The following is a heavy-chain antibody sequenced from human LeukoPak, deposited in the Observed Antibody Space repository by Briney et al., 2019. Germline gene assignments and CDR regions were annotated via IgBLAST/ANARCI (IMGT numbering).Heavy chain of an antibody. CDR2: IRYDGSNK. CDR1: GFTFSSYH. J-gene: IGHJ5*02. Sequence: HTGGSLRLSCAASGFTFSSYHMHWVREAPGKGLEGVAFIRYDGSNKYYADSVKGRFTISRDNSKNTLYLQMNSRRAEDTAVYYCAKDYYVSSGYYWSWGQGTLVTVSS. D-gene: IGHD3-22*01. V-gene: IGHV3-30*02. CDR3: AKDYYVSSGYYWS.